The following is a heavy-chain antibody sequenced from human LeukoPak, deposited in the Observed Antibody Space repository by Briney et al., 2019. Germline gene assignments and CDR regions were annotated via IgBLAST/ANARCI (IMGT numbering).Heavy chain of an antibody. J-gene: IGHJ3*02. Sequence: GGSLKISCKGSGYSFTTNWTAWVRQMPGKGLEWMGIIYPGDSDTRYSPSFQGQVTISADKSISTAYLQWSSLKASDTAMYYCARHIDTDNAFDIWGQGTMVTVSS. V-gene: IGHV5-51*01. D-gene: IGHD2-2*02. CDR3: ARHIDTDNAFDI. CDR1: GYSFTTNW. CDR2: IYPGDSDT.